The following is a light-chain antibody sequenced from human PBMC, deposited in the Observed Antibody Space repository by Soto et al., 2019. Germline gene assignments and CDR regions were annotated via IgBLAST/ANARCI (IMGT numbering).Light chain of an antibody. CDR2: GAS. CDR3: QHYNDWRWT. Sequence: EIVMTQSPATLSVSPGEGATLSCRASQSISSKLAWYQQKRGQAPRLLIYGASTRATGVPARFSGSGSGTEFTLTIGSLQSEDLAVYYCQHYNDWRWTFGQGTKVEIK. J-gene: IGKJ1*01. CDR1: QSISSK. V-gene: IGKV3-15*01.